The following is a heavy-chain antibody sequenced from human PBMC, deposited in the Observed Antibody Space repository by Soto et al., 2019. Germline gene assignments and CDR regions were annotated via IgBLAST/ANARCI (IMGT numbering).Heavy chain of an antibody. J-gene: IGHJ4*02. V-gene: IGHV1-46*01. D-gene: IGHD2-8*01. CDR2: INPSSGSP. CDR1: GYTFSRYY. CDR3: ARGVVVKVYEMGGPDY. Sequence: QVQLVQSGAEVKKPGASVKVSCRTSGYTFSRYYMHWVRQAPGQGLEWMGIINPSSGSPNYAQKFLGRLTVTREKSTSTVYVELNGLTSEDTAMYYCARGVVVKVYEMGGPDYWGQGTLVTVSS.